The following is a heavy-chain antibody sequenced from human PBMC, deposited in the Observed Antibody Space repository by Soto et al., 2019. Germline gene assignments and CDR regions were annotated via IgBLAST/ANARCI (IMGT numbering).Heavy chain of an antibody. Sequence: QVQLQESGPGLVKPSQTLSLTCTVSGGSISRGSYYWSWIRHHPGKGLEWIGYIYYSGSTYYNPSLKSRVTVSVDTSKDQFSLKLTSVTAADTAVYYWARSSQSTVITVDYWGQETLVTVSS. CDR3: ARSSQSTVITVDY. V-gene: IGHV4-31*03. J-gene: IGHJ4*02. CDR2: IYYSGST. CDR1: GGSISRGSYY. D-gene: IGHD4-17*01.